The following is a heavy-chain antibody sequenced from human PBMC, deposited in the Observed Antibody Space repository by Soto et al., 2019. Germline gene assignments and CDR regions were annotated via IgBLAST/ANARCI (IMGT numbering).Heavy chain of an antibody. Sequence: EVQLVESGGGLVKPGGSLRLSCAASGFTFSSYSMNWVRQAPGKGLEWVSSISSSRSYIYYADSVKGRFTISRANAKHSLCLEKNRLRAEDTAVYYCARGVDDYDSSGYFSDAFDIWGQGTMVTVSS. CDR1: GFTFSSYS. D-gene: IGHD3-22*01. CDR2: ISSSRSYI. J-gene: IGHJ3*02. CDR3: ARGVDDYDSSGYFSDAFDI. V-gene: IGHV3-21*01.